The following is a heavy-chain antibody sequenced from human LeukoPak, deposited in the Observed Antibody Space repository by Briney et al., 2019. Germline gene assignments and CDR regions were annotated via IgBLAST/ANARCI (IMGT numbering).Heavy chain of an antibody. D-gene: IGHD6-13*01. CDR3: ARGLGSSWYGD. CDR2: VYYNGNT. J-gene: IGHJ4*02. CDR1: GGSISNAHYY. V-gene: IGHV4-39*01. Sequence: SETLSLTCTVSGGSISNAHYYWGWIRQPPGMGLEWIGSVYYNGNTYYNPSLKSRLTISVDTSKNQLSLKLRSVTAADTAVYFCARGLGSSWYGDWGQGTLVTVSS.